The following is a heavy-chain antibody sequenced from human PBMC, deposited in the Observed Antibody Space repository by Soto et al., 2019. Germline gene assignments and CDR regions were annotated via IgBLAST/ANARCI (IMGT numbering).Heavy chain of an antibody. Sequence: EVQVLESGGALVQPGGSLRLSCAASGFIFSSYAMSWVRQAPGKGLEWVSGVSNSGDSTFYADSVKGRFTISRDNSKNTLYLQMNCLRADDTAVYYCAKAHDAPREYFDNWGQGTEVAVSS. CDR2: VSNSGDST. V-gene: IGHV3-23*01. J-gene: IGHJ4*02. CDR1: GFIFSSYA. CDR3: AKAHDAPREYFDN. D-gene: IGHD1-26*01.